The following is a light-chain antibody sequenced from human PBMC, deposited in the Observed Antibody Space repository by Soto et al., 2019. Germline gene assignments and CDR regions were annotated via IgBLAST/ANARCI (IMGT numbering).Light chain of an antibody. J-gene: IGKJ1*01. Sequence: EIMLTQYPGTLSLSPGERATLSCRASQSFSNTYLVWYQQKPGQAPRLLIYGASSRASGTPDRFSGSVSGADCTLIINRLEPEDFALYYCQQFGNSPLTFGQGPKVEIK. CDR1: QSFSNTY. CDR3: QQFGNSPLT. CDR2: GAS. V-gene: IGKV3-20*01.